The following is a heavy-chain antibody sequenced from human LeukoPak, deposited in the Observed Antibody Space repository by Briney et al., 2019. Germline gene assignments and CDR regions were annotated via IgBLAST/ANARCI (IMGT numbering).Heavy chain of an antibody. J-gene: IGHJ3*02. V-gene: IGHV6-1*01. CDR2: TYYGSN. Sequence: SQTLSLTCDISGDSVSRNGVALNWIRQSPSRGLEWLGRTYYGSNEYSVSMRGRITIDTDASNNHFSLQLNSMTPEDTAMYYCARGQNSAFDIWSQGTMVTVSS. CDR3: ARGQNSAFDI. CDR1: GDSVSRNGVA. D-gene: IGHD1-7*01.